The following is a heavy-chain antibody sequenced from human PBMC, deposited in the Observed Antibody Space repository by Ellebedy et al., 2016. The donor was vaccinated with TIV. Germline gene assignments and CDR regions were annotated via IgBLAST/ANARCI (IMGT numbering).Heavy chain of an antibody. CDR2: ISGYNGDT. Sequence: ASVKVSXKTSGYTFSNYGITWVRQAPGQGFEWMGWISGYNGDTDYAQNFQDRVTMTTDTSTSTAYMELRSLSSDDSAIYYCARSATISTRGLYDYWGQGTLVTVSS. J-gene: IGHJ4*02. CDR1: GYTFSNYG. CDR3: ARSATISTRGLYDY. V-gene: IGHV1-18*01. D-gene: IGHD6-25*01.